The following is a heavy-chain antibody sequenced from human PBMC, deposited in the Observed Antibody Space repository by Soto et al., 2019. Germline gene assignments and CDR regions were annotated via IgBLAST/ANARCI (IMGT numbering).Heavy chain of an antibody. D-gene: IGHD4-17*01. J-gene: IGHJ4*02. CDR2: IYNSGNT. CDR1: GGSFSSDY. V-gene: IGHV4-59*01. CDR3: ARDQYGETYFDN. Sequence: QVQLQESGPGLVKPSETLSLTCTVSGGSFSSDYWSWIRQPPGKGLEWIGYIYNSGNTNYNPSLESRVTISVDTSKNQFSLQLSSVTAADTALYYCARDQYGETYFDNWGQGTLVTVSS.